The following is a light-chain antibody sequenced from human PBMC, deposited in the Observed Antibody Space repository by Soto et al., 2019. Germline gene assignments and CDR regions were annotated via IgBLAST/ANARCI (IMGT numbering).Light chain of an antibody. CDR3: QQSYSTSPWT. V-gene: IGKV1-39*01. CDR2: AAS. Sequence: VHMSLSPGTRAASVGDRGTITCLASQSISSWLAWYQQKPGKAPKLLIYAASNLQSGVPSGFSGSGSGTDFTLTISSLQPGDFATYFCQQSYSTSPWTFGQGTKVDIK. J-gene: IGKJ1*01. CDR1: QSISSW.